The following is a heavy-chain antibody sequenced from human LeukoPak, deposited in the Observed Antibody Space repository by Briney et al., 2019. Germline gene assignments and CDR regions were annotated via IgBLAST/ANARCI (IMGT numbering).Heavy chain of an antibody. CDR2: IYYSGST. V-gene: IGHV4-59*01. CDR1: GVSISSYY. D-gene: IGHD3-22*01. CDR3: ARGGYYYDSSGFGASES. Sequence: SETLSLTCTVSGVSISSYYWSWLRQPPGKGLEWIGYIYYSGSTHYNPSLKSRVTISVDTSKNQFSLKLSSVTAADTAVYYCARGGYYYDSSGFGASESWGQGTLVTVSS. J-gene: IGHJ4*02.